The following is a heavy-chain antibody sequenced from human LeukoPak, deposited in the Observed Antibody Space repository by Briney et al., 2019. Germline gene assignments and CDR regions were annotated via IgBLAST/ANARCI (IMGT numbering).Heavy chain of an antibody. V-gene: IGHV3-23*01. D-gene: IGHD2-15*01. J-gene: IGHJ4*02. CDR3: AKQRSEVVVAATNY. Sequence: GGSLRLSCAASGFTFTNYAMTWVRQAPGKGLEWVPSITGGGDTTYYADSVRGRFTISRDNSKNTLSVQMNSLRAEDTAVYYCAKQRSEVVVAATNYWGQGTLVTVSS. CDR2: ITGGGDTT. CDR1: GFTFTNYA.